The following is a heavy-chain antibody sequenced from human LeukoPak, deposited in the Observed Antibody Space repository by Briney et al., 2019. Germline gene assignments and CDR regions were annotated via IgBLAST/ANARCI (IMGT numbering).Heavy chain of an antibody. D-gene: IGHD6-13*01. V-gene: IGHV7-4-1*02. CDR3: ARDRYSSRWYYFDS. Sequence: ASVKVSCKASGYTFTNYAMNSVRQSPGQGLQWMGWINTNTVNPTYAHGFTGWFVFSLDTSVSPVYLQISSLQGEDTAVYYCARDRYSSRWYYFDSWGQGNLLTVSS. CDR2: INTNTVNP. J-gene: IGHJ4*02. CDR1: GYTFTNYA.